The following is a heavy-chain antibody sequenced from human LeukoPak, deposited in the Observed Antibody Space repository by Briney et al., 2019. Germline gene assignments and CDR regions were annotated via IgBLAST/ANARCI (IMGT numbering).Heavy chain of an antibody. CDR2: ISSSSSYI. CDR1: GFTFSSYS. J-gene: IGHJ4*02. CDR3: ASSLSVIKDY. D-gene: IGHD3-22*01. V-gene: IGHV3-21*01. Sequence: SGGSLRLSCAVSGFTFSSYSMNWVRQAPGKGMEWVSSISSSSSYIYYADSVKGRFTISRDNAKNSLYLQMNSLRAEDTAVYYCASSLSVIKDYWGQGTLVTVSS.